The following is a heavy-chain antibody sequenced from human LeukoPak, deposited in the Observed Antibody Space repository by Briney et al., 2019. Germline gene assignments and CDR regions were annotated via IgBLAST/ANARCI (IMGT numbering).Heavy chain of an antibody. V-gene: IGHV1-69*01. CDR2: IIPIFGTA. CDR1: GGTFSSYA. D-gene: IGHD6-19*01. Sequence: GSSVKVSCKASGGTFSSYAVTWVRQAPGQGLEWMAGIIPIFGTADYAQKFQGRVTIAADESTSTAYMELSSLRSEDTAVYYCARAPYSSDGSTNYYYSYYMDVWGTGTTVTVSS. CDR3: ARAPYSSDGSTNYYYSYYMDV. J-gene: IGHJ6*03.